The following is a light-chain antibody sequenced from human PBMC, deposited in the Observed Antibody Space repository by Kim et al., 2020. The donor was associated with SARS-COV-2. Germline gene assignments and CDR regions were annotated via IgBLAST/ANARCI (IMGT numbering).Light chain of an antibody. Sequence: SPGESATLSCRASQTISGSYLAWYQQKPGQAPRLLIYGASSRATDISVRFSGSGSGTDFTLTISRLEPEDFAVYYCQQYGSSPWTFGQGTKVDIK. CDR3: QQYGSSPWT. CDR2: GAS. J-gene: IGKJ1*01. CDR1: QTISGSY. V-gene: IGKV3-20*01.